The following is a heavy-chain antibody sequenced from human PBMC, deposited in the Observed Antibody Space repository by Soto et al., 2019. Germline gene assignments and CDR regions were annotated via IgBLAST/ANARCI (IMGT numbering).Heavy chain of an antibody. CDR3: ARDRLMVPAAMPEGWFDP. D-gene: IGHD2-2*01. J-gene: IGHJ5*02. CDR2: INPSGGST. CDR1: GYTFTSYY. V-gene: IGHV1-46*03. Sequence: ASVKVSCKASGYTFTSYYMHWVRQAPGQGLEWMGIINPSGGSTSYAQKFQGRVTMTRDTSTSTVYMELSSLRSEDTAVYYCARDRLMVPAAMPEGWFDPWGQGTLVTVSS.